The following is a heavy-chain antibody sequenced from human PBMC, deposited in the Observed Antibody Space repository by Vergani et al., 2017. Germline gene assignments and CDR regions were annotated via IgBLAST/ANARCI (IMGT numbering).Heavy chain of an antibody. D-gene: IGHD2-15*01. CDR3: ARIREDCSGGSCYLNAFDI. Sequence: QVTLRESGPALVKPTQTLTLTCTFSGFSLSTSGMCVSWIRQPPGKALEWLALIDWDDDKYYSTSLKTRLTISKDTSKNLVVLAMTNMDPVDTATYYCARIREDCSGGSCYLNAFDIWGQGTMVTVSS. CDR1: GFSLSTSGMC. V-gene: IGHV2-70*01. J-gene: IGHJ3*02. CDR2: IDWDDDK.